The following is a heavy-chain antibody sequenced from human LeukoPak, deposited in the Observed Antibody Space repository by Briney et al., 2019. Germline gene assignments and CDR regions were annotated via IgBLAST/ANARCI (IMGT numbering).Heavy chain of an antibody. CDR2: INHSGST. D-gene: IGHD5-18*01. CDR1: GGSFSGYY. J-gene: IGHJ4*02. V-gene: IGHV4-34*01. CDR3: ARGDTAMVRGFDY. Sequence: SETLSLTCAVYGGSFSGYYWSWIRQPPGKGLEWIGEINHSGSTNYNPSLKSRVTISVDTSKNQFSLKLSSVTAADTAVYYCARGDTAMVRGFDYWGQGTLVTVSS.